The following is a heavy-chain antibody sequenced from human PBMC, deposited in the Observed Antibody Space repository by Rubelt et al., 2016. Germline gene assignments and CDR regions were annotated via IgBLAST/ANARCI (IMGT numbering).Heavy chain of an antibody. CDR3: ARGLYKGPRWLVAY. V-gene: IGHV1-2*02. Sequence: QVQLVQSGAEVKKPGASVKVSCKASGYTFTGYYMHWVRQAPGQGLEWMGWINPNSGGTNYARTFQGGVPMTRDTSISTAYMALARLGSDDTAVYYCARGLYKGPRWLVAYWGQGTLVTVSS. J-gene: IGHJ4*02. CDR1: GYTFTGYY. CDR2: INPNSGGT. D-gene: IGHD6-19*01.